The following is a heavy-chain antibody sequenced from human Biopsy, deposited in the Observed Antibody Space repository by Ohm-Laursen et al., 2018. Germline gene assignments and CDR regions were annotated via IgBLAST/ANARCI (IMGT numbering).Heavy chain of an antibody. V-gene: IGHV1-24*01. Sequence: SVKVSCKVSGYAVTEFSMHWVRQAPGKGLEWMGGFAPENGKTIYAQKFQDRVTVAADTSTSTATMELRSLRSDDTAVYYCATKLTGYFHHWGQGTLVIVSS. CDR2: FAPENGKT. CDR1: GYAVTEFS. J-gene: IGHJ1*01. D-gene: IGHD3-9*01. CDR3: ATKLTGYFHH.